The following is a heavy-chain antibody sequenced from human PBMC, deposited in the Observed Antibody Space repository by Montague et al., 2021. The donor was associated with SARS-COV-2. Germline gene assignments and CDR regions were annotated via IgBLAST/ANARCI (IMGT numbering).Heavy chain of an antibody. CDR1: GYTFTSYG. D-gene: IGHD3-10*01. CDR2: ISAYNGNT. CDR3: ARDDYYGSGSPLSDYGMDV. V-gene: IGHV1-18*01. J-gene: IGHJ6*02. Sequence: SVKVSCKASGYTFTSYGISWVRQAPGQGLEWMGWISAYNGNTNYAQKLQGRVIMTTDTSTSTAYMELRSLRSDDTAVYYCARDDYYGSGSPLSDYGMDVWGQGTTVTVSS.